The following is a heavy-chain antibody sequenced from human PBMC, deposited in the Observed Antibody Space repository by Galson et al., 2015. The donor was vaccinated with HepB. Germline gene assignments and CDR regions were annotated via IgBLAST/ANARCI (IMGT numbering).Heavy chain of an antibody. Sequence: SLRLSCAASGFTFSSYGMHWVRQAPGKGLEWVAVISYDGSNKHIFYADSVKGRFTISRDNAKSSLYLQMNSLRVEDTAVYYCGRYRGSEMATTHWGQGTLVTVSS. V-gene: IGHV3-30*03. CDR1: GFTFSSYG. CDR3: GRYRGSEMATTH. D-gene: IGHD5-24*01. J-gene: IGHJ4*02. CDR2: ISYDGSNKHI.